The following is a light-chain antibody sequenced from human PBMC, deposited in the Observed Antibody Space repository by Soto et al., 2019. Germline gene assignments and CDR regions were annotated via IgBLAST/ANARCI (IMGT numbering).Light chain of an antibody. Sequence: EIVLTQSPGTLSLSPGERATLSCSASHRVSSSYLAWYQQKPGQAPRLLIYDTSSRDTGIPDRFSGSGSGTEFTLAISRLEPEDFAVYYCQQCGSSPSFGKGTKVELK. J-gene: IGKJ1*01. CDR1: HRVSSSY. CDR2: DTS. CDR3: QQCGSSPS. V-gene: IGKV3-20*01.